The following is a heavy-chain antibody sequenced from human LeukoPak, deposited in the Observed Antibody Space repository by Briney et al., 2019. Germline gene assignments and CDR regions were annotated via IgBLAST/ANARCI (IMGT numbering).Heavy chain of an antibody. CDR1: GYTFTSYG. V-gene: IGHV1-18*01. D-gene: IGHD3-10*01. CDR3: ARGDYGSGSYRYFDY. Sequence: ASVKVSCKDSGYTFTSYGVSWVRQAPGHGLMWMGWISAYNGNTNYAQNLQGRGTMTTDTSTSTGYMELRSLRSDDTAVYYCARGDYGSGSYRYFDYWGQGALVTVSS. J-gene: IGHJ4*02. CDR2: ISAYNGNT.